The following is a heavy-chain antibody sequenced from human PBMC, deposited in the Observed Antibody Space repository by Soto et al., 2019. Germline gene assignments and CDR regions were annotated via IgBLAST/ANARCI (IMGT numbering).Heavy chain of an antibody. CDR2: IRGSGGST. D-gene: IGHD3-16*02. CDR1: GFTFSSYA. Sequence: GGSLRLSCAASGFTFSSYAMSWVRQAPGKGLEWVSAIRGSGGSTYYADSVKGRFTISRDNSKNTLYLQMSSLRAEDTAVYYCARDFIRTRAGYYYYYGMDVWGQGTTVTVSS. J-gene: IGHJ6*02. CDR3: ARDFIRTRAGYYYYYGMDV. V-gene: IGHV3-23*01.